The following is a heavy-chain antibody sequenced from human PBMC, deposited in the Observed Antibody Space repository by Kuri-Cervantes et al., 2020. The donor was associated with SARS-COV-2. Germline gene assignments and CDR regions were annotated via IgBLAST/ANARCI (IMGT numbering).Heavy chain of an antibody. CDR3: ARAFSEGGEDAFDI. CDR1: GGSISSYY. D-gene: IGHD2-15*01. CDR2: IYTSGST. V-gene: IGHV4-4*07. J-gene: IGHJ3*02. Sequence: GSLRLSCTVSGGSISSYYWSWIRQPAGKGLEWIGRIYTSGSTNYNPSLRSRVTMSVDTSKNQFSLKLSSVTAADTAVYYCARAFSEGGEDAFDIWGQGTMVTVSS.